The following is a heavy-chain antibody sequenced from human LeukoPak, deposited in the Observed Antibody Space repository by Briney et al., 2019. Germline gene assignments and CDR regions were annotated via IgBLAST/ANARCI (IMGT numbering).Heavy chain of an antibody. D-gene: IGHD6-19*01. CDR2: IQYDGSNK. V-gene: IGHV3-30*02. Sequence: PGGSLRLSCAASGFTFNFYGMHWVRQAPAKGLEWVTFIQYDGSNKFYADSVKGRFTISRDNSKNTLYLQRNSLRAQDTAVYYCAKAYRAAGTHYFDYWGQGTLVTVSS. J-gene: IGHJ4*02. CDR3: AKAYRAAGTHYFDY. CDR1: GFTFNFYG.